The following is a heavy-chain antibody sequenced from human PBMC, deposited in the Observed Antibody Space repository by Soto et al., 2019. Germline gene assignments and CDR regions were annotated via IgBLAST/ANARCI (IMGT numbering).Heavy chain of an antibody. CDR3: ATTGTTAGGYYYGMDV. CDR1: GYSFTSYW. D-gene: IGHD1-7*01. Sequence: PGESLKISWKGSGYSFTSYWISWVRQMTGKGLEWMGRIDPSDSYTNYSPSFQGHVTISADKSISTAYLQWSSLKASDTAMYYCATTGTTAGGYYYGMDVWGQGTTVTVSS. CDR2: IDPSDSYT. J-gene: IGHJ6*02. V-gene: IGHV5-10-1*01.